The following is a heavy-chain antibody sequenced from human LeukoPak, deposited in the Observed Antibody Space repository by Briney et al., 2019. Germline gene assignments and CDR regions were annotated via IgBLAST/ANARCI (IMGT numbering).Heavy chain of an antibody. J-gene: IGHJ6*03. V-gene: IGHV4-39*07. D-gene: IGHD3-10*01. Sequence: PSETLSLTCTVSGGSISSSSYYWGWIRQPPGKGLEWIGSIYYSGSTYYNPSLKSRVTISVDTSKNQFSLKLSSVTAADTAVYYCAMAKLWFASMDVWGKGTTVTVSS. CDR2: IYYSGST. CDR1: GGSISSSSYY. CDR3: AMAKLWFASMDV.